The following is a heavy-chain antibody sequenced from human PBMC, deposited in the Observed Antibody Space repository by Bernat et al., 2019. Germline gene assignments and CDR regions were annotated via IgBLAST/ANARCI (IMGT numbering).Heavy chain of an antibody. CDR3: ASGAAGVGGYYFDY. J-gene: IGHJ4*02. CDR1: GYTFTGYY. V-gene: IGHV1-2*04. CDR2: INPNSGGT. D-gene: IGHD6-13*01. Sequence: QVQLVQSGAEVKKPGASVKVSCKASGYTFTGYYMHWVRQAPGQGLEWMGWINPNSGGTNYAQKFQGWVTMTRDTPISTAYMELRRLGSDDAAVYDCASGAAGVGGYYFDYWGQGTLVTVSS.